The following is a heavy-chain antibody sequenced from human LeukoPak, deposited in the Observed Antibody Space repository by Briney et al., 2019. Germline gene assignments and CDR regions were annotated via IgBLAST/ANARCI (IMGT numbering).Heavy chain of an antibody. Sequence: PSETLSLTCTVSGGSISSSSYYWGWIRQPPGKGLEWIGSIYYSGSTYYNPSLKSRVTISVDTSKNQFSLKLSSVTAADTAVYYCARGSPSYYMDVWGKGTTVTVSS. J-gene: IGHJ6*03. CDR2: IYYSGST. CDR1: GGSISSSSYY. V-gene: IGHV4-39*07. D-gene: IGHD6-6*01. CDR3: ARGSPSYYMDV.